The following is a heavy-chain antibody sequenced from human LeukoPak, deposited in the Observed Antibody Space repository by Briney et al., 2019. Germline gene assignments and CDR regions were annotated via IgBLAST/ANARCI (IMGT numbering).Heavy chain of an antibody. CDR2: INPNTGGT. CDR1: GYTFTGYY. V-gene: IGHV1-2*02. D-gene: IGHD3-22*01. CDR3: ARGERYDSSGYPDS. Sequence: ASVKVSCKASGYTFTGYYMHWVRQAPGQGLEWMGWINPNTGGTTYAQKFQGRVTMTRDTSISTAYMELTRLTSDDTAVYYCARGERYDSSGYPDSWGQGTLVTVSS. J-gene: IGHJ4*02.